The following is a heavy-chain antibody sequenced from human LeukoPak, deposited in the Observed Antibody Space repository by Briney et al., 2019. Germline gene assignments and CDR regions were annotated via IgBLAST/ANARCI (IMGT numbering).Heavy chain of an antibody. CDR3: AKDGQSFNSMYDYFDS. J-gene: IGHJ4*02. Sequence: GGSLRLSCSVSGFTFRNFAISWVRQAPGKGLEWVSSIGGGDTHYADSVKGRFTISRDDSRSTVDLQMSSLRAEDTAVYYCAKDGQSFNSMYDYFDSWGQGTLVTASS. V-gene: IGHV3-23*01. CDR1: GFTFRNFA. D-gene: IGHD2-8*01. CDR2: IGGGDT.